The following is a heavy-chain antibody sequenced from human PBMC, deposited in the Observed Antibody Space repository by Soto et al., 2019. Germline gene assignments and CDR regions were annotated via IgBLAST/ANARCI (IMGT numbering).Heavy chain of an antibody. Sequence: SPTLSLTCALPGDSVSSNSAGWSWVRQSPSRGLEWLGRTYYRSKWYYEYAVSVRGRITINPDTSKNQYSLQLNSVTPEDTAVYFCARGEQYSGRIFDYWGQGTLVTVSS. V-gene: IGHV6-1*01. CDR2: TYYRSKWYY. CDR1: GDSVSSNSAG. J-gene: IGHJ4*01. CDR3: ARGEQYSGRIFDY. D-gene: IGHD1-26*01.